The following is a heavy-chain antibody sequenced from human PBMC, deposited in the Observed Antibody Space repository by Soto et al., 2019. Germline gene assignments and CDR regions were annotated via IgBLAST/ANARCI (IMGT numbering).Heavy chain of an antibody. CDR1: GGSFSGYY. D-gene: IGHD3-10*01. CDR3: ARPCGWLVRGYFQH. CDR2: INHSGST. J-gene: IGHJ1*01. Sequence: SETLSLTCAVYGGSFSGYYWSWIRQPPGKGLEWIGEINHSGSTNYNPSLKSRVTISVDTSKNQFSLKLSSVTAADTAVYYCARPCGWLVRGYFQHCGQGSLVTVSS. V-gene: IGHV4-34*01.